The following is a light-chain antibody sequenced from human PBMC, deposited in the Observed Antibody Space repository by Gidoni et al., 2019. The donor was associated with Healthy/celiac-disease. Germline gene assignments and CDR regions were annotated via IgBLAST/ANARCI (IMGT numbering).Light chain of an antibody. Sequence: EIVLTQSPATLSLSPGERATLSCRASQSVSSYVAWYQQKPGQAPRLLIYDASNRATGIPSRFSGSGSVTDFTLTISSLEPADFAVYYCQQRSNWLSLTFXGXTKVEIK. V-gene: IGKV3-11*01. CDR3: QQRSNWLSLT. CDR2: DAS. J-gene: IGKJ4*01. CDR1: QSVSSY.